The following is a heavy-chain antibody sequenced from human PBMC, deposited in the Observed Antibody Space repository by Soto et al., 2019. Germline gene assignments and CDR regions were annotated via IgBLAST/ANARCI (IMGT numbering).Heavy chain of an antibody. CDR2: ISPGDSNT. Sequence: PGESLKISCKVSGYDFKFINYGIAWVRQMPGKGLEWMGVISPGDSNTRYSPSFQGQVTFSADNSLNTAYLQWNTLRASDTAIYYCARRTYESGWRHYFDYWGQGTLVTVSS. CDR1: GYDFKFINYG. V-gene: IGHV5-51*01. D-gene: IGHD6-19*01. CDR3: ARRTYESGWRHYFDY. J-gene: IGHJ4*02.